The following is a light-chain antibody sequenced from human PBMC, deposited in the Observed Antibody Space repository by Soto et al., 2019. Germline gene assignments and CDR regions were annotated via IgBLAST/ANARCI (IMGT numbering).Light chain of an antibody. Sequence: DIQMTQSPSSLSASVGDAVTITCRASQGIRNFLAWYQQKPGEAPKLLIYAASTLQSGVPSRFSGSVSGTDFTLTISSLQPEDVATYYCQEYRSAPRMYTFGQGTKVDIK. J-gene: IGKJ2*01. CDR1: QGIRNF. CDR2: AAS. V-gene: IGKV1-27*01. CDR3: QEYRSAPRMYT.